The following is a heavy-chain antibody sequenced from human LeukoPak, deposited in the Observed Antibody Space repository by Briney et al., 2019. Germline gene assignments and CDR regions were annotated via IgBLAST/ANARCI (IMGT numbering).Heavy chain of an antibody. J-gene: IGHJ6*03. D-gene: IGHD4/OR15-4a*01. CDR1: GFTFSSYA. V-gene: IGHV3-23*01. CDR2: ISGSGGST. CDR3: AKDQGANYYYYMDV. Sequence: PGGSLRLSCAASGFTFSSYAMSWVRQAPGKGLEWVSAISGSGGSTYYADSVKGRFTISRDNSKNTLYLQMNSLRAEDTAVYHCAKDQGANYYYYMDVWGKGATVTVSS.